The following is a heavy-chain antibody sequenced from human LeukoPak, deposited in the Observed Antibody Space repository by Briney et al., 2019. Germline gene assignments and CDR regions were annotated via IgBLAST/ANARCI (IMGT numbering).Heavy chain of an antibody. V-gene: IGHV3-21*03. CDR3: TRVFHQRAYDSSAYVPFDY. CDR1: RFTFSSYS. Sequence: SGGSLRLACAASRFTFSSYSMNWVRQAPGKGLEWVSSISSSSSYIYYADSVKGRFTISRDNAKNSLYLQMNSLKTEDTAMYYCTRVFHQRAYDSSAYVPFDYWGQGTLVTVSS. CDR2: ISSSSSYI. D-gene: IGHD3-22*01. J-gene: IGHJ4*02.